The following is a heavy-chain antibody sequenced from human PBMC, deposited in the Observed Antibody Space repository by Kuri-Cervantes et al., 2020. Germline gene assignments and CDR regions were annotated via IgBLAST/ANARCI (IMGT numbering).Heavy chain of an antibody. CDR3: ARAKKVRGVTADY. J-gene: IGHJ4*02. Sequence: SQTLSLTCAVYGGSFSGYYWSWIRQPPGKGLEWIGYIYYSGSIYYNPSLKSRVTISVDTSKNQFSLKLSSVTAADTAVYYCARAKKVRGVTADYWGQGTLVTVSS. CDR2: IYYSGSI. D-gene: IGHD3-10*01. CDR1: GGSFSGYY. V-gene: IGHV4-34*09.